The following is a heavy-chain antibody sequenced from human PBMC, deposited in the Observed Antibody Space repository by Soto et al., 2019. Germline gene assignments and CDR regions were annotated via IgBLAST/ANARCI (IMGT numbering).Heavy chain of an antibody. V-gene: IGHV4-59*01. CDR3: ARTYSYYPNFDN. D-gene: IGHD4-4*01. CDR1: FGSFNNFY. CDR2: IYSTGST. Sequence: PSETLSLTCSVSFGSFNNFYWSWIRQAPGKGLEWIGQIYSTGSTTYNPSLKSRISLSLDRTKDQVSLTLSSVTAADSAVYYCARTYSYYPNFDNWGQGTLVTVSS. J-gene: IGHJ4*02.